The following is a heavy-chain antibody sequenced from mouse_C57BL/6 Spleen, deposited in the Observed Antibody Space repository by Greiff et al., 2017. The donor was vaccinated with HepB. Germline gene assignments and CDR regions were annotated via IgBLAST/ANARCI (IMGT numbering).Heavy chain of an antibody. CDR3: ASPRLYGSSPYYAMDY. Sequence: QVQLQQPGAELVKPGASVKLSCKASGYTFTSYWMHWVKQRPGQGLEWIGMIHPNSGSTNYNEKFKSKATLTVDKSSSTAYMQLSSLTSEDSAVYYCASPRLYGSSPYYAMDYWGQGTSVTVSS. CDR1: GYTFTSYW. CDR2: IHPNSGST. V-gene: IGHV1-64*01. J-gene: IGHJ4*01. D-gene: IGHD1-1*01.